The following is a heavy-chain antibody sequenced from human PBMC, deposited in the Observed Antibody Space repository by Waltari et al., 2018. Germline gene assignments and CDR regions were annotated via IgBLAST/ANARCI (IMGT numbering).Heavy chain of an antibody. J-gene: IGHJ4*02. V-gene: IGHV3-33*01. Sequence: QVQLVGSGGGVVQPGRSLRLSCAASGFTFGSYAMHWVRQAPGKGLEWVAVIWYDGSNKYYADSVKGRFTISRDNSKNTLYLQMNSLRAEDTAVYYCARPFMTTVIFPGYWGQGTLVTVSS. D-gene: IGHD4-17*01. CDR1: GFTFGSYA. CDR2: IWYDGSNK. CDR3: ARPFMTTVIFPGY.